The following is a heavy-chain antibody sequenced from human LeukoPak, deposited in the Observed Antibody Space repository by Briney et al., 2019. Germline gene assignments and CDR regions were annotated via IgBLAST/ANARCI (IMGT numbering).Heavy chain of an antibody. V-gene: IGHV3-23*01. CDR1: GFTFSDYA. Sequence: GGSLRLSCAASGFTFSDYAMSWVRQTPGKGLEWVSAISNNGGYTYYADSVQGRFTISRDNSKSTLCLQMNSLRAEDTAVYYCAKQLGYCSDGSCYFPYWGQGTLVTVSS. J-gene: IGHJ4*02. D-gene: IGHD2-15*01. CDR2: ISNNGGYT. CDR3: AKQLGYCSDGSCYFPY.